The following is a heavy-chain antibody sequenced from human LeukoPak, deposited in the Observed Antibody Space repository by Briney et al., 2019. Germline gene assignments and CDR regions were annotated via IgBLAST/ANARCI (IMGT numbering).Heavy chain of an antibody. CDR2: INHSGST. D-gene: IGHD6-19*01. Sequence: PSETLSLTCAVYGGSFSGYYWSWIRQPPGKGLEWIGEINHSGSTNYNPSLKSRVTISVDTSKNQFSLKLSSVTAADTAVYYCASPPIQYSSGWYYYYWGQGTLVTVSS. CDR3: ASPPIQYSSGWYYYY. J-gene: IGHJ4*02. CDR1: GGSFSGYY. V-gene: IGHV4-34*01.